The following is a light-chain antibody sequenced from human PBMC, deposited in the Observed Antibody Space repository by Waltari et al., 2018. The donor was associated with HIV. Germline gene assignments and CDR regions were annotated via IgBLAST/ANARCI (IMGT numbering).Light chain of an antibody. CDR2: RND. Sequence: SVMTQPPSPSGSPGQRVIIYCSGRPTCIGSNYACWYQPLPGTDPKLLIHRNDQRPSGVPDRFSASTSGTSASLAISGLRSEDEADYYCVAWDDSLRGVLFGGGTKVAVL. J-gene: IGLJ2*01. CDR3: VAWDDSLRGVL. V-gene: IGLV1-47*01. CDR1: PTCIGSNY.